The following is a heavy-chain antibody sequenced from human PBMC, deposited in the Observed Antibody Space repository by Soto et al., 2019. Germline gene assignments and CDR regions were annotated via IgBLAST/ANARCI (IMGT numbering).Heavy chain of an antibody. CDR1: GFTFSSYA. CDR2: ISYDGSNK. J-gene: IGHJ6*02. V-gene: IGHV3-30-3*01. Sequence: QVQLVESGGGVVQPGRSLRLSCAASGFTFSSYAMHWARQAPGKGLEWVAVISYDGSNKYYADSVKGRFTISRDNSKNTLYLQMNSLRAEDTAVYYCARDQARDRDGYNYWGYYYYGMDVWGQGTTVTVSS. D-gene: IGHD5-12*01. CDR3: ARDQARDRDGYNYWGYYYYGMDV.